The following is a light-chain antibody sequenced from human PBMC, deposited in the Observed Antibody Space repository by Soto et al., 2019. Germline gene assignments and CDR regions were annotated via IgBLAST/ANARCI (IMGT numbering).Light chain of an antibody. V-gene: IGKV3-11*01. J-gene: IGKJ4*01. Sequence: EIVLTQSPATLSLSPGERATLSCRASQSVSSYLAWYQQKPGQAHRRLIADASNRATGIPARFSGSGSGTDFTLTITSLEPEDFAVYYCQHRSNFGGGTKVEIK. CDR1: QSVSSY. CDR2: DAS. CDR3: QHRSN.